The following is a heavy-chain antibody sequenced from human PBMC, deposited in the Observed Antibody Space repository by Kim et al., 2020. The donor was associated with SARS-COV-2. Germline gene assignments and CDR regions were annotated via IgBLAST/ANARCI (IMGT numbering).Heavy chain of an antibody. J-gene: IGHJ4*02. CDR3: ARGNLEMATIEVFDY. D-gene: IGHD5-12*01. Sequence: SVKVSCKASGGTFSSYAISWVRQAPGQGLEWMGGIIPIFGTANYAQKFQGRVTITADESTSTAYMELSSLRSEDTAVYYCARGNLEMATIEVFDYWGQGTLVTVSS. CDR2: IIPIFGTA. CDR1: GGTFSSYA. V-gene: IGHV1-69*13.